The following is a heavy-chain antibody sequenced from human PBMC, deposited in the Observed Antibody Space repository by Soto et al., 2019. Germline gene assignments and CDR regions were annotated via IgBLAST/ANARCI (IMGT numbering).Heavy chain of an antibody. Sequence: EVQLVESGGGLVQPGRSLRLSCAASGFTFDDYAMHWVRQAPGKGLEWVSGISWNSGSIGYADSVKGRFTISRDNAKNSLYLQINSLRAEDTALYYCAKGRSTTVTGGAFDIWGQGTMVTVSS. CDR2: ISWNSGSI. D-gene: IGHD4-17*01. CDR3: AKGRSTTVTGGAFDI. J-gene: IGHJ3*02. V-gene: IGHV3-9*01. CDR1: GFTFDDYA.